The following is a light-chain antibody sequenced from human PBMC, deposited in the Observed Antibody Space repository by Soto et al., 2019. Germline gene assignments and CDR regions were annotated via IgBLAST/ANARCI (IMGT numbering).Light chain of an antibody. CDR3: QHRTSRYT. CDR2: DTF. Sequence: EIVLTQSPATLSLSPGERATLSCTASQSVNSYLAWYQHRPGQAPRLLIYDTFNRATGVPARFSGSGSGTDFTLTISSLDPEDFAVYYCQHRTSRYTFGQGTKVETK. CDR1: QSVNSY. J-gene: IGKJ2*01. V-gene: IGKV3-11*01.